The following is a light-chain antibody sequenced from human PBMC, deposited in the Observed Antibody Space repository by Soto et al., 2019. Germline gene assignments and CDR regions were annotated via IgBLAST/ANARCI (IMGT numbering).Light chain of an antibody. J-gene: IGLJ2*01. Sequence: QSALTQPPSASGTPGQRVTISCSGSASSIGTNTVNWYRQLPGTAPKLLIYGDNQRPSGVPDRFSGSKSGTSASLAISGLQSEDEAEYYCAAWDGSLNNVLFGEGTKLTVL. CDR1: ASSIGTNT. V-gene: IGLV1-44*01. CDR2: GDN. CDR3: AAWDGSLNNVL.